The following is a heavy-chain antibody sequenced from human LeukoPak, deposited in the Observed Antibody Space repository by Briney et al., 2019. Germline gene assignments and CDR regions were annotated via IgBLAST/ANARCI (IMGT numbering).Heavy chain of an antibody. D-gene: IGHD3-22*01. CDR3: ARVNYYDSSGYFH. V-gene: IGHV3-21*01. J-gene: IGHJ4*02. CDR2: ISSSSYI. Sequence: GGSLRLSCAASGFTFSSYSMNWVRQAPGKGLEWVSSISSSSYIYYADSVKGRFTISRDNAKNSLYLQMNGLRAEHTAVYYCARVNYYDSSGYFHWGQGTLVTVSS. CDR1: GFTFSSYS.